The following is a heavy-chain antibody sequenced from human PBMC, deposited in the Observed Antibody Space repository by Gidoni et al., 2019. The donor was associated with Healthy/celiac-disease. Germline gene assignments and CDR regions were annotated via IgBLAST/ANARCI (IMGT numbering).Heavy chain of an antibody. CDR2: ISSSSSYI. CDR1: GFTCSSYS. CDR3: ARDLELGSWWGMDV. J-gene: IGHJ6*02. V-gene: IGHV3-21*01. Sequence: EVQLVESGGGLVKPGGSLSLSCAASGFTCSSYSMNWVRQAPGKGLEWVSSISSSSSYIYYADSVKGRFTISRDNAKNSLYLQMNSLRAEDTAVYYCARDLELGSWWGMDVWGQGTTVTVSS. D-gene: IGHD7-27*01.